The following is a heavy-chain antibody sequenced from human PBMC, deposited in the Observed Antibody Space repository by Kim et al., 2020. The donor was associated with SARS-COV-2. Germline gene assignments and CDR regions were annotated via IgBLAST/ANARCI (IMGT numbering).Heavy chain of an antibody. V-gene: IGHV4-39*01. CDR1: GGSISSSSYY. CDR2: IYYSGST. D-gene: IGHD6-6*01. Sequence: SETLSLTCTVSGGSISSSSYYWGWIRQPPGKGLEWIGIIYYSGSTYYNPSLKSRVTISVDTSKNQFSLKLSSVTAADTAVYYCASHSSRAILEYSSSSPLSIWGQGTMVTVSS. J-gene: IGHJ3*02. CDR3: ASHSSRAILEYSSSSPLSI.